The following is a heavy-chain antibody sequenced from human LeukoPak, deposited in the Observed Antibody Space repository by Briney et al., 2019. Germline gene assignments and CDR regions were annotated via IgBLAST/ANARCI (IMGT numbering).Heavy chain of an antibody. Sequence: ASVMVSCKASGDTFINDYIHWVRQAPGQGLEWMGVSNPGGGATTYAQKFQGRVTMTRDMSTSTVYMELRSLRSADTAVYCCARGNDGWPHYYYYFMDVWGKGTTVTVSS. CDR1: GDTFINDY. CDR2: SNPGGGAT. CDR3: ARGNDGWPHYYYYFMDV. J-gene: IGHJ6*03. D-gene: IGHD1-1*01. V-gene: IGHV1-46*01.